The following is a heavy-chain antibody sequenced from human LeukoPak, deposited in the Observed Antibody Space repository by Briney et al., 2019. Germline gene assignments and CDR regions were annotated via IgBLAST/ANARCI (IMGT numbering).Heavy chain of an antibody. Sequence: GRSLRLSCAASGFTFSSYGMHWVRQAPGKGLEWVAVISYDGSNKYYADSVKGRFTISRDNSKNTLYLQMNSLRAEDTAVYYCAKVQYSSSGYFDYWGQGTLVTVSS. D-gene: IGHD6-13*01. V-gene: IGHV3-30*18. CDR1: GFTFSSYG. CDR2: ISYDGSNK. J-gene: IGHJ4*02. CDR3: AKVQYSSSGYFDY.